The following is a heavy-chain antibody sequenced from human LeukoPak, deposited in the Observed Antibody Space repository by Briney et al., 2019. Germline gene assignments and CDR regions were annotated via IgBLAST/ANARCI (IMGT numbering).Heavy chain of an antibody. CDR1: GFTFDDYA. CDR2: ISWNSGSI. D-gene: IGHD3-22*01. J-gene: IGHJ4*02. CDR3: ARSPITMIPPFFDY. V-gene: IGHV3-9*01. Sequence: PGGSLRLSCAASGFTFDDYAMHWVRQAPGKGLEWVSGISWNSGSIGYADSVKGRFTISRDNAKNSLYLQMHSLRAEDTALYYCARSPITMIPPFFDYWGQGTLVTVSS.